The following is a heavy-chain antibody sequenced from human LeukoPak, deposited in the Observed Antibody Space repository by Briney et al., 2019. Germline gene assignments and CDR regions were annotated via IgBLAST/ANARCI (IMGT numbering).Heavy chain of an antibody. D-gene: IGHD6-6*01. CDR1: GGSSSGYY. CDR3: ARAGYSSSLMEGYFDY. J-gene: IGHJ4*02. CDR2: INHSGST. Sequence: PSETLSLTCAVYGGSSSGYYWSWIRQPPGKGLEWIGEINHSGSTNHNPSLKSRVTISVDTSKNQFSLKLSSVTAADTAVYYCARAGYSSSLMEGYFDYWGQGTLVTVSS. V-gene: IGHV4-34*01.